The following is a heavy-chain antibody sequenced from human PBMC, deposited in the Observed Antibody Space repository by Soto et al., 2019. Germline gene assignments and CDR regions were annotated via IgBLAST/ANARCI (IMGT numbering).Heavy chain of an antibody. V-gene: IGHV1-69*02. D-gene: IGHD3-10*01. Sequence: QVQLVQSGAEVKRPGSSVKVSCKASGDTFSFYSINWVRQAHGLGLEWMGRVNPILSLSNYAQRCQGRVTMTADKSTSTAYMVISSLRSEDTAIYYCATSYGSGYRAFDYWGQGAQVIVSS. J-gene: IGHJ4*02. CDR2: VNPILSLS. CDR1: GDTFSFYS. CDR3: ATSYGSGYRAFDY.